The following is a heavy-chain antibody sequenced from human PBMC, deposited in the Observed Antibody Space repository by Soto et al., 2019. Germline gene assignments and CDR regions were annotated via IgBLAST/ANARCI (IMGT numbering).Heavy chain of an antibody. V-gene: IGHV3-64*01. CDR3: ARRARPDFYYMDV. CDR1: GFTLSGYA. CDR2: ISSNGVGT. Sequence: EVQLAESGGGLAQPGGSLRLSCAASGFTLSGYAMDWVRQAPGKGLEYVSGISSNGVGTYYASSVQGRFTISRDNSKNTVYLQMGSLRPEDMAVYYCARRARPDFYYMDVWGKGTTVTVS. D-gene: IGHD6-6*01. J-gene: IGHJ6*03.